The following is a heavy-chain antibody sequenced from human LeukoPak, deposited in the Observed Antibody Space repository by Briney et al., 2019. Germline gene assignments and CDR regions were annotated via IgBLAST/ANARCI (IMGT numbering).Heavy chain of an antibody. CDR1: GFTFSSYA. CDR2: ISYDGSNK. D-gene: IGHD3-22*01. J-gene: IGHJ4*02. CDR3: AKDRTYYSDFSAYYFSPPLQHY. V-gene: IGHV3-30*04. Sequence: GRSLRLSCAASGFTFSSYAMHWVRQAPGKGLEWVAVISYDGSNKYYADSVKGRFTISRDNSKNTLYLQMNSLRAEDTAVYYCAKDRTYYSDFSAYYFSPPLQHYWGQGTLVTVSS.